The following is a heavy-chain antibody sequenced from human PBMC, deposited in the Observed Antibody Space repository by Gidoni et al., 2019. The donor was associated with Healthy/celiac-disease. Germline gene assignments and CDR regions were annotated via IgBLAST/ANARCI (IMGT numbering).Heavy chain of an antibody. CDR3: ARDFGYCTNGVCSGYYFDY. CDR2: ISSSGSTI. CDR1: GFTFSSSE. J-gene: IGHJ4*02. V-gene: IGHV3-48*03. D-gene: IGHD2-8*01. Sequence: EVQLVESGGGLVQPGGSLRLSCAASGFTFSSSEMNWVRQAPGKGLEWVSYISSSGSTIYYADSVKGRFTISRDNAKNSLYLKMNSLRAEDTAVYYCARDFGYCTNGVCSGYYFDYWGQGTLVTVSS.